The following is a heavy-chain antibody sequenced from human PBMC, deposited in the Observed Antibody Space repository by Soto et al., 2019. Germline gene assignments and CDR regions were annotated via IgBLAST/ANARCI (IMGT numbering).Heavy chain of an antibody. D-gene: IGHD5-12*01. CDR3: ASQSSEWLLFAS. CDR1: AFTFSNYA. Sequence: GGSLRLSCAASAFTFSNYAMNWVRQAPGKGLEWVSAISGSGGTTYYADSVKGRFTISRDNAKNSLYLQMNSLRAEDTAVYYCASQSSEWLLFASWGQGTLVTVSS. J-gene: IGHJ4*02. V-gene: IGHV3-23*01. CDR2: ISGSGGTT.